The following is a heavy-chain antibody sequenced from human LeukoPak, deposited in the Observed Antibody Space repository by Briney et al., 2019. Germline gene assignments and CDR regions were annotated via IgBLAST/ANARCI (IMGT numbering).Heavy chain of an antibody. CDR1: GFIFSSYA. D-gene: IGHD6-19*01. J-gene: IGHJ4*02. V-gene: IGHV3-23*01. Sequence: GGSLRLSCAASGFIFSSYAMSWVRQAPGKGLEWVSAITTGTTTYYAESVKGRFTISRDNSRNTLYLQMNSLRAEDTAVYYCAKDRGDSGWYLDYWGQGALVTVSS. CDR2: ITTGTTT. CDR3: AKDRGDSGWYLDY.